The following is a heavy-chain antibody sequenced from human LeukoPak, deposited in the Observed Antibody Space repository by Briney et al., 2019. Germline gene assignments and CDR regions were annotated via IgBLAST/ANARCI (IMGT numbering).Heavy chain of an antibody. CDR3: AREGIIAANLYYYYGMDV. CDR1: GYTFTGYY. V-gene: IGHV1-2*04. Sequence: ASVKVSCKASGYTFTGYYMHWVRQAPGQGLEWMGWINPNSGGTNYAQKFQGWVTMTRDTSISTAYMELSRLRSDDTAVYYCAREGIIAANLYYYYGMDVWGQGTTVTVSS. D-gene: IGHD6-13*01. J-gene: IGHJ6*02. CDR2: INPNSGGT.